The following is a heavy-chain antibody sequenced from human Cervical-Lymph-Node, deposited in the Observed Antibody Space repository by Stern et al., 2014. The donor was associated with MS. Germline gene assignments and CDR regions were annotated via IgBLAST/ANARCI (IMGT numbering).Heavy chain of an antibody. Sequence: QVQLVESGAEVRKPGASVKVSCKASGYSFTNYGVSWGRQAPGQGLEWMGWINTYTGDTDFAQKFKNRINMSTDTSTTTVHIELRSLTSDDTAVYYCARLGRLPTVTTLLGYWGQGTLVTVSS. CDR2: INTYTGDT. V-gene: IGHV1-18*01. CDR3: ARLGRLPTVTTLLGY. J-gene: IGHJ4*02. CDR1: GYSFTNYG. D-gene: IGHD4-17*01.